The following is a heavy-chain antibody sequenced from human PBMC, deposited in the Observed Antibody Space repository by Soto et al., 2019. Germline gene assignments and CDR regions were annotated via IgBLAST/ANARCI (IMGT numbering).Heavy chain of an antibody. Sequence: PGESLKISCKGSGYSFTSYWIGWVRQMPGKGLEWMGIIYPGDSDTRYSPSFQGQVTISADKSISTAYLQWSSLKASDTAMYYCARSDYDILTGYHRADYWGQGTLVTVSS. V-gene: IGHV5-51*01. CDR2: IYPGDSDT. D-gene: IGHD3-9*01. CDR1: GYSFTSYW. CDR3: ARSDYDILTGYHRADY. J-gene: IGHJ4*02.